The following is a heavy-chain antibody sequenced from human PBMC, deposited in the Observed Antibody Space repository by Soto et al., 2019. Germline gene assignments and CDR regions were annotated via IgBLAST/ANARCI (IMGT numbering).Heavy chain of an antibody. J-gene: IGHJ6*04. CDR3: AGCINQDYYSGRDV. D-gene: IGHD2-2*01. V-gene: IGHV1-18*01. Sequence: GASVKVSCKASGYTFTSYAMHWVRQAPGQGLEWMGRISADNGNTNYAQKFRGRVTMTTDTSTSTVYMELRNLRSDDTAVYYCAGCINQDYYSGRDVWGKGTTVTVSS. CDR1: GYTFTSYA. CDR2: ISADNGNT.